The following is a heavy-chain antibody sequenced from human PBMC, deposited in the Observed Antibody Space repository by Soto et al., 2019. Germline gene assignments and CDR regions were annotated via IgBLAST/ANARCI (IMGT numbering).Heavy chain of an antibody. J-gene: IGHJ4*02. Sequence: GGSLRLSCAASGFTFTRNSMNWVRQAPGKGLEWVSSISSTTNYIYYGDSMKGRFTISRDNAKNSLYLEMNSLRAEDTAVYYCARESEDLTSNFHYWGQGTLVTVSS. CDR1: GFTFTRNS. V-gene: IGHV3-21*06. CDR3: ARESEDLTSNFHY. CDR2: ISSTTNYI.